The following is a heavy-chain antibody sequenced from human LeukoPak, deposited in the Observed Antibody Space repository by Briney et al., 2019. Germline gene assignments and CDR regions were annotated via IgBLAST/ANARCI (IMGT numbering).Heavy chain of an antibody. Sequence: GGSLRLSCTASGFTFGDYAMSWVRQAPGKGLEWVGFIRIKAYGGTTEYAASVKGRFTISRDDSKSIAYLQMNSLKTEDTAVYYCAKAVGYDILTGLDYWGQGTLVTVSS. V-gene: IGHV3-49*04. D-gene: IGHD3-9*01. J-gene: IGHJ4*02. CDR3: AKAVGYDILTGLDY. CDR2: IRIKAYGGTT. CDR1: GFTFGDYA.